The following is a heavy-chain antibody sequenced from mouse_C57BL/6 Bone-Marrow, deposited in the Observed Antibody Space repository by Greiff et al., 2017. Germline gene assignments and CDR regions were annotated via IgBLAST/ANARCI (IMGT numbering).Heavy chain of an antibody. CDR1: GYTFTSYW. Sequence: QVQLQQPGAELVKPGASVKMSCKASGYTFTSYWITWVKQRPGQGLEWVGDIYPGSGSTNYNEKFKSKATLTVDTSSSTAYMQLSSLTSEDSAVYYGARPYYSNGWYFDVWGTGTTVTVSS. J-gene: IGHJ1*03. D-gene: IGHD2-5*01. CDR2: IYPGSGST. V-gene: IGHV1-55*01. CDR3: ARPYYSNGWYFDV.